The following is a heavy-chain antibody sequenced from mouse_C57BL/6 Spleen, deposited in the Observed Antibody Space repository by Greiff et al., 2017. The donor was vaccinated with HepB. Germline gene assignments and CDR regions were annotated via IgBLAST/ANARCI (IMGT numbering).Heavy chain of an antibody. J-gene: IGHJ3*01. V-gene: IGHV7-3*01. CDR2: IRNKANGYTT. D-gene: IGHD2-5*01. CDR3: ANTPPLVGRTLSY. Sequence: EVMLVESGGGLVQPGGSLSLSCAASGFTFTDYYMSWVRQPPGKALEWLGFIRNKANGYTTEYSASVKGRFTISRDNSQSILYLQMNALRAEDSATYYCANTPPLVGRTLSYWVHSTLVTVSA. CDR1: GFTFTDYY.